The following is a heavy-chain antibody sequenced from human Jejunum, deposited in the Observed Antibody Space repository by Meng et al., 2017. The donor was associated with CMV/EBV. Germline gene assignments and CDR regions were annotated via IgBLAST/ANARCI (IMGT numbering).Heavy chain of an antibody. CDR1: YA. V-gene: IGHV3-23*03. D-gene: IGHD6-25*01. J-gene: IGHJ6*02. Sequence: YAMSGVRQAPGKGLEWVSIISSGSTITNYADSAKGRFTISRDNSKNTLYLQMNSLRAEDTAVYYCAKDISFRRLLSGYYYGMDAWGQGTTVTVSS. CDR2: ISSGSTIT. CDR3: AKDISFRRLLSGYYYGMDA.